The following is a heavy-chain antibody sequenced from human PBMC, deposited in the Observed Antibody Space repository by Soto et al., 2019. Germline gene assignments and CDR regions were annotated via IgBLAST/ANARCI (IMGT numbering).Heavy chain of an antibody. CDR3: ARERIAAGGADYFDY. V-gene: IGHV4-59*01. Sequence: PSETLSLTCTVSGGSISSYYWSWIRQPPGKGLEWIGYIYYSGSTNYNPSLKSRVTISVDTSKNQFSLKLSSVTAADTAVYYCARERIAAGGADYFDYWGQGTLVTVSS. CDR1: GGSISSYY. CDR2: IYYSGST. D-gene: IGHD6-25*01. J-gene: IGHJ4*02.